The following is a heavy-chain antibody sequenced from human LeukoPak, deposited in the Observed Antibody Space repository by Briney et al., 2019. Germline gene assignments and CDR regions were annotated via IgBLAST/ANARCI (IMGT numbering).Heavy chain of an antibody. D-gene: IGHD2-8*01. J-gene: IGHJ4*02. CDR1: GFTFSSYA. CDR3: ARAARQYIVLKREPYYFDY. V-gene: IGHV3-48*01. Sequence: PGGSLRLSCAASGFTFSSYAMSWVRQAPGKGLEWVSYISSSSSTIYYADSVKGRFTISRDNAKNSLYLQMNSLRAEDTAVYYCARAARQYIVLKREPYYFDYWGQGTLVTVSS. CDR2: ISSSSSTI.